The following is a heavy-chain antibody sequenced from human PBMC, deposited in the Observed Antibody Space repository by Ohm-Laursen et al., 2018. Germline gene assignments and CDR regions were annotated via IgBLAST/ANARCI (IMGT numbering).Heavy chain of an antibody. D-gene: IGHD2-21*02. V-gene: IGHV3-11*04. J-gene: IGHJ4*02. CDR3: ARHPSPYCGGDCPPEY. CDR2: ISNSGTDT. CDR1: GFTFRNYY. Sequence: SLRLSCAASGFTFRNYYVTWIRQAPGKGLEWVSYISNSGTDTYYADSVKGRFTISRDNIKNTLYLQMNTLRAEDTAVYYCARHPSPYCGGDCPPEYWGQGTLVTVSS.